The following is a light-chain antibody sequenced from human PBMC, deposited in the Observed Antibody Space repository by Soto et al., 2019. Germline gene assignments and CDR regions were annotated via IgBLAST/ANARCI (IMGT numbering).Light chain of an antibody. V-gene: IGKV1-39*01. J-gene: IGKJ1*01. CDR3: QQTYTIPRT. CDR2: PAS. Sequence: DIEMTQSPASLSASVGARVTISCRASQPISDALNWYQQKAGKAPNLLISPASTLHSGVPSRFSGSGSGTEFTLTISSLQVEDFATYYCQQTYTIPRTFGQGSKV. CDR1: QPISDA.